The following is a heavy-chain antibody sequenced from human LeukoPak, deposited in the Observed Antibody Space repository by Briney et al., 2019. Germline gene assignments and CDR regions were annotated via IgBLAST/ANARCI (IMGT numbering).Heavy chain of an antibody. J-gene: IGHJ4*02. CDR1: GGSISSSSYY. CDR2: IYYSGST. Sequence: SETLSLTCTVSGGSISSSSYYWGWIRQPPGKGLEWIGSIYYSGSTYYNPSLKSRVTISVDTFKNQFSLKLSSVTAADTAVYYCARLRYCSGGSCYSDYWGQGPLVTVSS. D-gene: IGHD2-15*01. V-gene: IGHV4-39*01. CDR3: ARLRYCSGGSCYSDY.